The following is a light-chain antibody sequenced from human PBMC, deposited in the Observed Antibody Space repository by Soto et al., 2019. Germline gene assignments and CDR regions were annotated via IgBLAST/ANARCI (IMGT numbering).Light chain of an antibody. CDR3: ISYTGSSKSYV. J-gene: IGLJ1*01. CDR1: RSDIGSYNY. Sequence: QSVLTQPASVSGSPGQSITISCSGTRSDIGSYNYVAWYQQFPGKTPKILIYGVSNRPSGVSSRFSGSKSGNTASLTISGLQAEDEADYYCISYTGSSKSYVFGSGTKV. V-gene: IGLV2-14*01. CDR2: GVS.